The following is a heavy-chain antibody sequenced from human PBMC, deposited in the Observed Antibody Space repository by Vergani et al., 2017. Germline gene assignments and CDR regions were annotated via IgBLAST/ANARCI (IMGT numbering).Heavy chain of an antibody. Sequence: VSCKASGGTFSSYAISWVRQAPGQGLEWMGRIIPILGIANYAQKFQGRVTITADKSTSTAYMELSSLRSEDTAVYYCARDLRGDCYDWGQGTLVTVSS. V-gene: IGHV1-69*04. CDR3: ARDLRGDCYD. D-gene: IGHD2-21*02. J-gene: IGHJ4*02. CDR1: GGTFSSYA. CDR2: IIPILGIA.